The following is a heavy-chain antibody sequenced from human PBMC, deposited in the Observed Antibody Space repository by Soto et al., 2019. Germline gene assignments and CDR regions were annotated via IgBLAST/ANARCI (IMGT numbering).Heavy chain of an antibody. D-gene: IGHD6-19*01. CDR2: INPNSGGT. V-gene: IGHV1-2*04. CDR1: GYTFTGYY. CDR3: ARSVAGRGVYYYYGMDV. Sequence: QVQLVQSGAEVKKPGASVKVSCKASGYTFTGYYMHWVRQAPGQGLEWMGWINPNSGGTNYAQKFQGWVTMTRDTSISTAYMELSRLRSDDTAVYYCARSVAGRGVYYYYGMDVWGQGTTVNVSS. J-gene: IGHJ6*02.